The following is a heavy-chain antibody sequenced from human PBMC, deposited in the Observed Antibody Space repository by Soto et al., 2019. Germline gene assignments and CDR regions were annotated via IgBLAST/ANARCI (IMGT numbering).Heavy chain of an antibody. CDR1: GYTFTSYD. CDR3: ARSYSSGWQGLTGEPMDV. Sequence: ASVKVSCKASGYTFTSYDINWVRQATGQGLEWMGWMNPNSGNTGYAQKFQGRVTMTRNTSISTAYMELSSLRSEDTAVYYCARSYSSGWQGLTGEPMDVWGKGTTVTVSS. D-gene: IGHD6-19*01. V-gene: IGHV1-8*01. J-gene: IGHJ6*04. CDR2: MNPNSGNT.